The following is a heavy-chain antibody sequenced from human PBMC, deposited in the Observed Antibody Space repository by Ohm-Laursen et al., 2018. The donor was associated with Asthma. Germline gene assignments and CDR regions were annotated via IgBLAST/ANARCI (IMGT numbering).Heavy chain of an antibody. Sequence: SDTLSLTCTLSGASFSTYYWGWIRQPPGKGLEWIGYIYSTGSTNYNPSLESRVTISIDTSKNQFSLKLSSVTAADTAVYYCARGHYDILTGYRGLYYFDYWGQGTLVTVSS. CDR2: IYSTGST. CDR1: GASFSTYY. CDR3: ARGHYDILTGYRGLYYFDY. J-gene: IGHJ4*02. V-gene: IGHV4-59*12. D-gene: IGHD3-9*01.